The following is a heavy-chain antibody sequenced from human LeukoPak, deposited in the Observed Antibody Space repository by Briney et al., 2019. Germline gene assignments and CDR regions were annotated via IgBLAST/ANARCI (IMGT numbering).Heavy chain of an antibody. CDR3: ARDLGYCTNGVCYTEFGSAFDI. V-gene: IGHV4-4*07. Sequence: SETLSLTCTVSGGSISSYYWSWIRQPAGKGLEWIGRIYTSGSTNYNPSLMSRVTMSVDTAKNQFSLKLSSVTAADTAVYYCARDLGYCTNGVCYTEFGSAFDIWGQGTMVTVSS. CDR2: IYTSGST. J-gene: IGHJ3*02. D-gene: IGHD2-8*01. CDR1: GGSISSYY.